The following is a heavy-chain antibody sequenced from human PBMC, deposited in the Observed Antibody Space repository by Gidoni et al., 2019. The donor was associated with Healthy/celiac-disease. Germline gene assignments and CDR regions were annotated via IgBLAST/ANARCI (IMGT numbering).Heavy chain of an antibody. CDR2: MNPNSGNT. D-gene: IGHD3-3*01. CDR1: GYTFTSYD. Sequence: QVQLVQSGAEVKKPGASVKVSCMASGYTFTSYDINWVRQATGQGLEWMGWMNPNSGNTGYAQKFQGRVTMTRNTSISTAYMELSSLRSEDTAVYYCARDVGIFGVVDQPYNWFDPWGQGTLVTVSS. V-gene: IGHV1-8*01. CDR3: ARDVGIFGVVDQPYNWFDP. J-gene: IGHJ5*02.